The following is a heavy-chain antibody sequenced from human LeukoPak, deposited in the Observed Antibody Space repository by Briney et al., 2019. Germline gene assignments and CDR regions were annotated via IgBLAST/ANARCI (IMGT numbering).Heavy chain of an antibody. CDR1: GFTFGDHA. Sequence: GGSLRLSCTVSGFTFGDHAMSWVRQAPGKGLEWVGFIRSKTYRGTTEYAASVKGRFIISRDDSTSIAYLQMNSLKTEDTAVYYCTRGPIQLWLYHGMDVWGQGTTVTVSS. CDR3: TRGPIQLWLYHGMDV. V-gene: IGHV3-49*04. CDR2: IRSKTYRGTT. J-gene: IGHJ6*02. D-gene: IGHD5-18*01.